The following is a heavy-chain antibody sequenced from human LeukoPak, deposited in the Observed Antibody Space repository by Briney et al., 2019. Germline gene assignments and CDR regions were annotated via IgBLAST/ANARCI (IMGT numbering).Heavy chain of an antibody. Sequence: ASVKVSCKASGYTFTNYGITWVRQAPGRGLQCMGGISTYNGNTHYAQRFQGRVTMTTDTSTSTVYMELRSLRSDDTAVYYCARDEAGFGTTPFDYWGQGTLVTVSS. CDR3: ARDEAGFGTTPFDY. V-gene: IGHV1-18*01. CDR2: ISTYNGNT. D-gene: IGHD2-8*01. CDR1: GYTFTNYG. J-gene: IGHJ4*02.